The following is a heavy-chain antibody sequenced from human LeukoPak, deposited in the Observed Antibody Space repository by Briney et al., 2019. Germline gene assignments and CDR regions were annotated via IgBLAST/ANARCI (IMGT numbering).Heavy chain of an antibody. D-gene: IGHD6-13*01. CDR1: GGSISSSSYY. Sequence: SETLPLTCTVSGGSISSSSYYWGWIRQPPGKGLEWIGSIYYSGSTYYNPSLKSRVTISVDTSKNQFSLKLSSVTAADTAVYYCASIHLSSSAYFDYWGQGTLVTVSS. CDR3: ASIHLSSSAYFDY. CDR2: IYYSGST. J-gene: IGHJ4*02. V-gene: IGHV4-39*01.